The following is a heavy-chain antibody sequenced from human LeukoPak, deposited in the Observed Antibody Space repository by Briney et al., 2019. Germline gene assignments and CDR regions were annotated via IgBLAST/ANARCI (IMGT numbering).Heavy chain of an antibody. CDR1: GYTFTNYG. CDR3: VRDRSNNDY. Sequence: ASVKVSCKASGYTFTNYGISWVRQAPGQGLEWMGWISAYNGHTNYAQKFQGRVTMTTDTSTSTAYMELRSLRSDDTAVYYCVRDRSNNDYWGQGTLDTVSS. J-gene: IGHJ4*02. V-gene: IGHV1-18*01. CDR2: ISAYNGHT. D-gene: IGHD6-13*01.